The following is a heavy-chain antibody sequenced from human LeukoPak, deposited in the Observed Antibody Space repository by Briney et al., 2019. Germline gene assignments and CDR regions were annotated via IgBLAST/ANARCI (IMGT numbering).Heavy chain of an antibody. V-gene: IGHV3-33*06. Sequence: GGSLRLSCAASGFTFSSYGMHWVRQAPGKGLEWVAVIWYDGSNKYYADSVKGRFTISRDNSKNTLYLQMNSLRAEDTAVYYCAKDRSDYDSSGYETYYFDYWGQGTLVTASS. CDR1: GFTFSSYG. CDR2: IWYDGSNK. J-gene: IGHJ4*02. CDR3: AKDRSDYDSSGYETYYFDY. D-gene: IGHD3-22*01.